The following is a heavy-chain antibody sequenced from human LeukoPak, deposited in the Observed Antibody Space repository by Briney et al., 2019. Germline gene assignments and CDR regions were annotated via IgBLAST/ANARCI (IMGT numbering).Heavy chain of an antibody. D-gene: IGHD2-21*02. J-gene: IGHJ1*01. CDR3: TSWGDTTAEYFQR. CDR2: INPDGRDT. CDR1: GFTFNRCW. V-gene: IGHV3-7*01. Sequence: GGSLRLSCVVSGFTFNRCWMYWVRQAPGKGLEWVAHINPDGRDTYYVDSVKGRFTISRDNAQNSMYLQMNSLRVEDTAVYYCTSWGDTTAEYFQRWGQGTLVTVSS.